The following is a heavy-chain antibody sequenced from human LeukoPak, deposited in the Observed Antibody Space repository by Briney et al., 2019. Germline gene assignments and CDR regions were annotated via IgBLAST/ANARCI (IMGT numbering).Heavy chain of an antibody. V-gene: IGHV3-23*05. CDR1: GFTFSKHS. D-gene: IGHD1-26*01. CDR3: AKGGHASCFDP. CDR2: IKRDGSNT. J-gene: IGHJ5*02. Sequence: GGSLRLSCEASGFTFSKHSMSWVRQAPGKGLEWVSTIKRDGSNTYYTDSVEGRFTISRDNSKNTLYLEMNSLRAEDTAVYYCAKGGHASCFDPWGQGTQVTVSS.